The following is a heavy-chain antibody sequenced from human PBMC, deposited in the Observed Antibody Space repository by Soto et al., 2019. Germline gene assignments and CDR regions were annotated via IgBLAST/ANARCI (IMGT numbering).Heavy chain of an antibody. Sequence: QVQLQESGPGLVKPSQTLSLTCTVSGGSISSGGYCWSWIRQHPGKGLEWIGYIYYSGSTYYNPSLKSRVTISVDTSKNQFSLKLSSVTAADTAVYYCARGGDTAYFDYWGQGTLVTVSS. CDR2: IYYSGST. CDR3: ARGGDTAYFDY. J-gene: IGHJ4*02. V-gene: IGHV4-31*03. CDR1: GGSISSGGYC. D-gene: IGHD5-18*01.